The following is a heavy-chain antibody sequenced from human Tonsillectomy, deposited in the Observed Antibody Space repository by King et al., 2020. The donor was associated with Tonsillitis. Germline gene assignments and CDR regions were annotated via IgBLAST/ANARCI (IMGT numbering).Heavy chain of an antibody. Sequence: QLVQSGAEVKKPGASVKVSCRASGYTFTKYGICWMRQASGQGLEWVGWISTDVGKTQYGQKGQGRVTMTTDTSTSTAYMEMRSPTSHATGVYFCARESATGPFYFDYWGQGALVTVSS. CDR3: ARESATGPFYFDY. D-gene: IGHD2-8*02. V-gene: IGHV1-18*04. J-gene: IGHJ4*02. CDR1: GYTFTKYG. CDR2: ISTDVGKT.